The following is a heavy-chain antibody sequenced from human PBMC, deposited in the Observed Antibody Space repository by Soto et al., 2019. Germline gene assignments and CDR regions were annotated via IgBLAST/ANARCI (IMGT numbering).Heavy chain of an antibody. CDR3: ARVDSSGSYFDY. J-gene: IGHJ4*02. V-gene: IGHV4-59*01. CDR1: GGSISSYY. D-gene: IGHD3-22*01. Sequence: SETLSLTCTVSGGSISSYYWSWFRQPPGKGLEWIAYIYYTGSTNYNPSLKSRVTLSADTSKNQFSLKLISVTAADTAMYYCARVDSSGSYFDYWGQGTLVTVS. CDR2: IYYTGST.